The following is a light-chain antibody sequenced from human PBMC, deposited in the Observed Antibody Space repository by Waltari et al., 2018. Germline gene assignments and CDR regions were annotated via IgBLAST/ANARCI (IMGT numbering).Light chain of an antibody. CDR2: EVS. V-gene: IGLV2-14*01. Sequence: QSALTQPASVSGSPGQSIPISCTGTSSDVGAYTYVSWYQQHPGRAPKLMIYEVSKRPSGVSNRFSGSKSGNTASLTISGLQAEDEADYYCNSYTSSSTLVFGGGTKLTVL. CDR1: SSDVGAYTY. J-gene: IGLJ2*01. CDR3: NSYTSSSTLV.